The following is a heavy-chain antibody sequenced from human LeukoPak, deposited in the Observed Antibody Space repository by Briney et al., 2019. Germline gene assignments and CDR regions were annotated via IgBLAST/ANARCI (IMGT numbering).Heavy chain of an antibody. CDR2: MNPNSGGT. V-gene: IGHV1-2*06. CDR3: ARDVGEDAFDI. J-gene: IGHJ3*02. CDR1: GYTFTGYY. Sequence: ASVKVSCKASGYTFTGYYMHWVRQAAGQGLEWMGRMNPNSGGTNYAQKFQGRVTMTRDTSISTAYMELSRLRSEDTAVYYFARDVGEDAFDIWGQGTMVTVSS.